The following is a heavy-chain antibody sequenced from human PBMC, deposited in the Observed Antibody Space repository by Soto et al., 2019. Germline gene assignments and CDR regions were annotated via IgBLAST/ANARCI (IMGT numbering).Heavy chain of an antibody. V-gene: IGHV3-23*01. D-gene: IGHD6-6*01. Sequence: GGSLRLSCAASGFTFSSYAMSWVRQAPGKGLEWVSAISGSGGSTYYADSVKGRFTISRDNSKNTLYLQMNSLRAEDTAVYYCAKELRGGGFRVSLGSRDSSSSAAFDYWGQGTLVTVSS. CDR1: GFTFSSYA. CDR3: AKELRGGGFRVSLGSRDSSSSAAFDY. CDR2: ISGSGGST. J-gene: IGHJ4*02.